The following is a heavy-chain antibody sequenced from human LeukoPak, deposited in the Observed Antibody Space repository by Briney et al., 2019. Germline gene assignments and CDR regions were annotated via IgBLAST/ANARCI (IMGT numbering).Heavy chain of an antibody. CDR2: IYPGDSDT. CDR3: ARGTGIRPIDY. D-gene: IGHD1-1*01. V-gene: IGHV5-51*01. Sequence: GGSLEISCQGSGSSFTSYWIGWVRQLPGKGLEWMGIIYPGDSDTRYSPSFQGQVTISADKSISTAYLQWSSLKASDTAMYYCARGTGIRPIDYWGQGTLVTVSS. CDR1: GSSFTSYW. J-gene: IGHJ4*02.